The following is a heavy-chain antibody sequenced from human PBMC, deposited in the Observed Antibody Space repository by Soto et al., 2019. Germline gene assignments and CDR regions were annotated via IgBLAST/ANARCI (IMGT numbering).Heavy chain of an antibody. CDR1: GGTFSSYA. D-gene: IGHD1-20*01. CDR3: ARGGGYNWNDRFDY. Sequence: RASVKVSCKASGGTFSSYAISWVRQAPGQGLEWMGGIIPIFGTANYAQKFQGRVTITADESTSTAYMELSSLRSEDTAVYYCARGGGYNWNDRFDYWGQGTLVTVSS. V-gene: IGHV1-69*13. CDR2: IIPIFGTA. J-gene: IGHJ4*02.